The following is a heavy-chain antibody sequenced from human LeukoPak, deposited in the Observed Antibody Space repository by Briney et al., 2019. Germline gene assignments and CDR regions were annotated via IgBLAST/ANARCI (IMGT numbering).Heavy chain of an antibody. V-gene: IGHV3-48*04. CDR1: GFTFSSYS. J-gene: IGHJ4*02. D-gene: IGHD6-19*01. Sequence: PGGSLRLSCAASGFTFSSYSMNWVRQAPGKGLEGVSYISSSSSNIYYADSVKGRFTISRDNAKNSLYLQMNSLRAEDTAVYYCAREGGSGWDYYFDYWGQGTLVTVSS. CDR3: AREGGSGWDYYFDY. CDR2: ISSSSSNI.